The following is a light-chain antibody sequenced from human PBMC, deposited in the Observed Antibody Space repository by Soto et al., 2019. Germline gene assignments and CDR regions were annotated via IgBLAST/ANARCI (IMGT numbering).Light chain of an antibody. CDR1: QSISRW. Sequence: DIQMTQFPSTLSTFVGDRVTITCRASQSISRWLAWYLQKPGKAPRLLIYDASSLENGVPSRFSGSGSGTEFTLTISSLQPDDVATYYCQQYNGYYRTFGQGTKLEI. J-gene: IGKJ2*01. CDR3: QQYNGYYRT. CDR2: DAS. V-gene: IGKV1-5*01.